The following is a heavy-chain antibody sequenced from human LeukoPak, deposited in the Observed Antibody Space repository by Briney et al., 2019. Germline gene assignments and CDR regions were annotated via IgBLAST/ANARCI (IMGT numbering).Heavy chain of an antibody. Sequence: PGGSLRLSCAASGFTFRDFYMRWVRQAPGKGLECVSYLSGSGLTIYYADSVKGRFTISRDNARNSLYLQMNSLRADDAAVYYCARAVNTNYYYYMDVWGKGTTVSVSS. CDR3: ARAVNTNYYYYMDV. CDR2: LSGSGLTI. D-gene: IGHD4-11*01. V-gene: IGHV3-11*01. J-gene: IGHJ6*03. CDR1: GFTFRDFY.